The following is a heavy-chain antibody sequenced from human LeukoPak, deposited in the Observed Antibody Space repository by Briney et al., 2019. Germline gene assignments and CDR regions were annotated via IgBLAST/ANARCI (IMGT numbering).Heavy chain of an antibody. Sequence: GGSLRLSCAASGFTFSDYYMSWIRQASGKGLEWVSYISSSGSTIYYADSVKGRFTISRDNAKNSLYLQMNSLRAEDTAVYYCARVGGITIFGVVTYDGYYMDVWGKGTTVTVSS. CDR2: ISSSGSTI. J-gene: IGHJ6*03. V-gene: IGHV3-11*01. CDR1: GFTFSDYY. D-gene: IGHD3-3*01. CDR3: ARVGGITIFGVVTYDGYYMDV.